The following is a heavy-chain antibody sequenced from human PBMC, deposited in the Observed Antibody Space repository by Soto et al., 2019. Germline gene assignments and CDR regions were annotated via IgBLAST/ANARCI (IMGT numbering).Heavy chain of an antibody. J-gene: IGHJ3*02. Sequence: ASVKVSCKASGYTFTSYAMHWVRQAPGQRLEWMGWINAGNGNTKYSQKFQGRVTITRDTSASTAYMELNSLRAEDTAVYYCARGGLLLGAFDIWGQGTMVNVSS. CDR3: ARGGLLLGAFDI. CDR1: GYTFTSYA. CDR2: INAGNGNT. V-gene: IGHV1-3*01. D-gene: IGHD3-22*01.